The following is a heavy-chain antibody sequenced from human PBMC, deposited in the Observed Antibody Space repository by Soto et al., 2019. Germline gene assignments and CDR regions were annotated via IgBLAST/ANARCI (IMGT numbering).Heavy chain of an antibody. Sequence: QVQLVQSGTEVKRPGDSVKVSCKASGYTFTGYYVHWVRRAPGQGLEWMGWINPNSGDTYLAQRFQGRVTMNRDTSIGTAYMELRGLTSDDTAEYYCAKGGAIVAAGARVYLYNAMDVWGQVTTVTVSS. CDR2: INPNSGDT. V-gene: IGHV1-2*02. D-gene: IGHD1-26*01. J-gene: IGHJ6*02. CDR3: AKGGAIVAAGARVYLYNAMDV. CDR1: GYTFTGYY.